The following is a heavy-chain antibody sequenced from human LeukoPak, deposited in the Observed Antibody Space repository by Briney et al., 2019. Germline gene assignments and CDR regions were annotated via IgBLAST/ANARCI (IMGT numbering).Heavy chain of an antibody. CDR3: ARGPPPDFDY. CDR2: INQDGSEK. CDR1: GFTFNDYW. Sequence: PGGSLRLSCAASGFTFNDYWMNWVRQAPGKGLEWVANINQDGSEKYYVDSVKGRFTVSRDNAKNSLYLQMHSLRSEDTAVYYCARGPPPDFDYWGRGTLVTVSS. V-gene: IGHV3-7*03. J-gene: IGHJ4*02.